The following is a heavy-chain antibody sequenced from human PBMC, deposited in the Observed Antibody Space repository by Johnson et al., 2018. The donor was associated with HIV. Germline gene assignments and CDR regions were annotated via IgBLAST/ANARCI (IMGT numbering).Heavy chain of an antibody. J-gene: IGHJ3*01. D-gene: IGHD4/OR15-4a*01. CDR1: GFTFSTYW. Sequence: VQLVESGGGVVQPGRSLRLSCAASGFTFSTYWMNWVRQAPGKGLVWVSRLNSDGSRTDYADSVKGRFTISRDNAKNSLYLQMNSLRAEDTALYYCVRDDYSFHFWGRGTLVTVSS. CDR3: VRDDYSFHF. V-gene: IGHV3-74*01. CDR2: LNSDGSRT.